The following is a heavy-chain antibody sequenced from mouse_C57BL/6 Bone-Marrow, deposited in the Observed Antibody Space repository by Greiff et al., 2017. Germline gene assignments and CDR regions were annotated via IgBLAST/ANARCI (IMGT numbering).Heavy chain of an antibody. V-gene: IGHV14-4*01. J-gene: IGHJ3*01. CDR2: IDPENGDN. D-gene: IGHD1-1*01. CDR3: TWFLLRYLFAY. Sequence: VQLQQSGAELVRPGASVKLSCTASGFNINDDYMHWVKQRPEKGLEWIGWIDPENGDNEYASKFQGKATITADTSSNTAYLQLLSRTSADTAVYYCTWFLLRYLFAYWGQGTLVTVTA. CDR1: GFNINDDY.